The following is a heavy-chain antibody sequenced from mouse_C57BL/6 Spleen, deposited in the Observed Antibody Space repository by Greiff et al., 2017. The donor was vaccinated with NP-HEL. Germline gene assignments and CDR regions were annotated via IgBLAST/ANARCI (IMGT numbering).Heavy chain of an antibody. D-gene: IGHD1-1*01. Sequence: VQLQQSGAELVRPGASVKLSCKASGYTFTDYYINWVKQRPGQGLEWIARIYPGSGHTYYNEKFKGKATLTAEKSSSTAYMQLSSLTSEDSAVYFCAIPPHYYGSSPLYAMDYWGQGTSVTVSS. CDR1: GYTFTDYY. CDR2: IYPGSGHT. J-gene: IGHJ4*01. CDR3: AIPPHYYGSSPLYAMDY. V-gene: IGHV1-76*01.